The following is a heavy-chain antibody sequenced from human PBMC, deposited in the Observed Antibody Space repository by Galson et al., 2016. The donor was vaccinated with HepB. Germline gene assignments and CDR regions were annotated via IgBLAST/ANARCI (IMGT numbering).Heavy chain of an antibody. CDR1: GGSFSGYY. V-gene: IGHV4-34*01. CDR3: ARGGVKRKRFLEWLPSTHFDS. Sequence: ETLSLTCAVYGGSFSGYYWSWIRQSPGKGLEWVGEIIHSGSTNYNPSLASRVTLSLDTSKNQFSLKLSSVTAADTAVYYCARGGVKRKRFLEWLPSTHFDSWGQGTLVTVSS. D-gene: IGHD3-3*01. CDR2: IIHSGST. J-gene: IGHJ4*02.